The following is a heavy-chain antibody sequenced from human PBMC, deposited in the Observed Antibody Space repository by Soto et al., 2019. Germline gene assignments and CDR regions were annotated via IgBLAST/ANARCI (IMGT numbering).Heavy chain of an antibody. CDR1: GLTISNAW. CDR3: TTGSVDGV. Sequence: EVQLVESGGGFIYPGGSLRLSCAASGLTISNAWMNWVRQAPGKGLEWVGRIKTNTEGGTTHYAAGVKGRFTVSRDDSNNTLYLKMNSLRTADGAVYYCTTGSVDGVWGQGTTVTVSS. CDR2: IKTNTEGGTT. V-gene: IGHV3-15*07. D-gene: IGHD2-15*01. J-gene: IGHJ6*02.